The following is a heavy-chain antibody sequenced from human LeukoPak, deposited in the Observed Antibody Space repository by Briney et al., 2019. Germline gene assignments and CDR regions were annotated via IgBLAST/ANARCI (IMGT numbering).Heavy chain of an antibody. CDR3: ASGPGYSSGWIDY. J-gene: IGHJ4*02. CDR2: FNPNGGGT. D-gene: IGHD6-19*01. Sequence: EPSVKVSCKASGYTFTGYYMHWVRQAPGQRLEWMGRFNPNGGGTNYAPKLQGRVTMTRDTSISTACMELSRLGSDASAVYYCASGPGYSSGWIDYWGQGTLVTVSS. CDR1: GYTFTGYY. V-gene: IGHV1-2*06.